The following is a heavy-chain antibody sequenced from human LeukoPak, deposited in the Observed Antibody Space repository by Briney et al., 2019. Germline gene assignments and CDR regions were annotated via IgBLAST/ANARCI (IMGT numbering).Heavy chain of an antibody. V-gene: IGHV3-7*01. Sequence: GGSLRLSRGASGFTFTTYWMSWVRQAPGRGLEWVANIKQDGSETDYVDSVKGRFTISRDNAKNSLYLQMTNLRAEDTAMYYCAKLGGTARFDPWGQGTLVTVSS. CDR1: GFTFTTYW. D-gene: IGHD1-7*01. CDR3: AKLGGTARFDP. CDR2: IKQDGSET. J-gene: IGHJ5*02.